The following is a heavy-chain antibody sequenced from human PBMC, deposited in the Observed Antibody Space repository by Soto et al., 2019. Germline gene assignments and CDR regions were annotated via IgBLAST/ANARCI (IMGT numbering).Heavy chain of an antibody. Sequence: ASETLSLTCTFYGTSIPNHDWTWIRQPPGRGLEWIGYISYSGSTNYNPSLKGRVTISVDTSKNQFSLKLISMTAADTAVYYCARVGGYPLGAFDIWGQGTMVT. V-gene: IGHV4-59*11. CDR2: ISYSGST. D-gene: IGHD5-12*01. J-gene: IGHJ3*02. CDR3: ARVGGYPLGAFDI. CDR1: GTSIPNHD.